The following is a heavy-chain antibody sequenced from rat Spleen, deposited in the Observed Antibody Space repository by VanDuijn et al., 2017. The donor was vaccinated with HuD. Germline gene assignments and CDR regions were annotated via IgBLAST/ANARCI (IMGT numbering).Heavy chain of an antibody. D-gene: IGHD4-3*01. CDR2: INKDSTAI. V-gene: IGHV4-2*01. CDR3: VREEFGVRD. J-gene: IGHJ3*01. CDR1: GFNFNDHW. Sequence: EVKLVESGGGLVQPGRSLKLSCVASGFNFNDHWMGWVRQAPGKGLEWIGEINKDSTAIKYVPSLKDKFIISRDNAQNTLYLQMSKLGSEDTATYYCVREEFGVRDWGQGILVTVSS.